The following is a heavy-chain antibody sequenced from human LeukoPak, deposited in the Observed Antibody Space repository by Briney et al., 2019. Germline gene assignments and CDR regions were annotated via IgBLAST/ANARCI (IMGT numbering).Heavy chain of an antibody. V-gene: IGHV3-23*01. D-gene: IGHD5-18*01. Sequence: GGSLRLSCAASRFTFSTFAMIGVRQPPGKGLEWVSSIFPSGGEIHYADSVRGRFTISRDNSKSILSLQMNSLRAEDTAIYYCATYRQVLLLFESWGQGTLVTVSS. CDR1: RFTFSTFA. CDR3: ATYRQVLLLFES. J-gene: IGHJ4*02. CDR2: IFPSGGEI.